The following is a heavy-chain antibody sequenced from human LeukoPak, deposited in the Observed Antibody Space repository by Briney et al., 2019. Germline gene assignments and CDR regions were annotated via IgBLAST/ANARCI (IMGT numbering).Heavy chain of an antibody. J-gene: IGHJ4*02. D-gene: IGHD4-17*01. Sequence: ASVKVSCKASGYSFTMYYIHWVRQAPGQGLEWMGIINPSGGSTSFAQKLQGRVTMTKDTSTSTVYMELSSLRSEDTAVYYCARGVDGDYGFDYWGQGTLVTVSS. CDR3: ARGVDGDYGFDY. CDR1: GYSFTMYY. CDR2: INPSGGST. V-gene: IGHV1-46*01.